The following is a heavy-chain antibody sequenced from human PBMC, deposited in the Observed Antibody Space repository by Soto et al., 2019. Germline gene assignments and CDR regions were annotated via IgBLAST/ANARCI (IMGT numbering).Heavy chain of an antibody. CDR1: GGSISSDY. CDR2: TSYSGYT. CDR3: ARDIGSSYFVY. Sequence: PSETLSLTCTVSGGSISSDYWSWIRQPPGKGLEWIGYTSYSGYTNYSPSLKSRVTVSFDKSRNQFSLNLSSVTAADTAMYFCARDIGSSYFVYWGQGTPVTVSS. D-gene: IGHD1-26*01. V-gene: IGHV4-59*01. J-gene: IGHJ4*02.